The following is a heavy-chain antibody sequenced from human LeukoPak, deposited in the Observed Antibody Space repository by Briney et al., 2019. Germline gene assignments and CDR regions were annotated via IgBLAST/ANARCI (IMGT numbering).Heavy chain of an antibody. CDR3: ASLSCFYLD. V-gene: IGHV4-31*11. Sequence: SETLSLTCDVSGGSLSSGGYFWSWIRQHPGKGLEWLGYIYYSGSTYYSPSLKSRVTISVDTSKNQFSLKLNSVTAADTAVYYCASLSCFYLDWGQGTLVTVSS. CDR1: GGSLSSGGYF. J-gene: IGHJ4*02. CDR2: IYYSGST. D-gene: IGHD3-3*01.